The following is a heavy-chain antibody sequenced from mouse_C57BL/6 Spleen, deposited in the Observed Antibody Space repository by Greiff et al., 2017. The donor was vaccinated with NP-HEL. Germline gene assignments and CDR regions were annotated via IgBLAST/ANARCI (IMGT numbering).Heavy chain of an antibody. CDR1: GYAFSSYW. CDR3: ARDLRNYYSIFDY. D-gene: IGHD2-5*01. Sequence: VHVKQSGAELVKPGASVKISCKASGYAFSSYWMNWVKQRPGKGLEWIGKIYPGDGDTNYNGKFKGKATLTADKSSSTAYMQLSSLTSEDSAVYFCARDLRNYYSIFDYWGQGTTLTVSS. V-gene: IGHV1-80*01. CDR2: IYPGDGDT. J-gene: IGHJ2*01.